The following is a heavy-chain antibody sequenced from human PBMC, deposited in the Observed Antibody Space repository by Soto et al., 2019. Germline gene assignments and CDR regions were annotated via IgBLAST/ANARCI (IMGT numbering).Heavy chain of an antibody. CDR1: GFTFSSYA. CDR3: AKFNDSSGYYYGEYFQH. Sequence: GGSLRLSCAASGFTFSSYAMSWVRQAPGKGLEWVSAISGSGGSTYYADSVKGRFTISRDNSKNTLYLQMNSLRAEDTAVYYCAKFNDSSGYYYGEYFQHWGQGTLVTVSS. D-gene: IGHD3-22*01. J-gene: IGHJ1*01. V-gene: IGHV3-23*01. CDR2: ISGSGGST.